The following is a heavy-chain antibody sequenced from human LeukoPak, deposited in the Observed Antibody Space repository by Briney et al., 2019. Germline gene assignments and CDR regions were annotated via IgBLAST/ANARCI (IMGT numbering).Heavy chain of an antibody. CDR2: IYSGGST. CDR3: ARDLGTFYGDHVLS. Sequence: PGGSLRLSCAASGFTVSSNYMSWVRQAPGKGLEWVSVIYSGGSTYYADSVKGRFTISRGNSKNTLYLQMNSLRAEDTAVYYCARDLGTFYGDHVLSWGQGTLVTVSS. J-gene: IGHJ5*02. V-gene: IGHV3-66*02. CDR1: GFTVSSNY. D-gene: IGHD4-17*01.